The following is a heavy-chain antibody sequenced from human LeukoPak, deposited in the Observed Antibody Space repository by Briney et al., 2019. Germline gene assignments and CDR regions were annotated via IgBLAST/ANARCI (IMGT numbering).Heavy chain of an antibody. Sequence: SETLSLTCTVSGGSISSSSYYWGWIRQPPGKGLEWIGSIYYSGSTYYNPSLKSRVTISVDTSKNQFSLKLSSVTAADTAVYYCARGHYGSGSYNWFDPWGQGTLVTVSS. CDR2: IYYSGST. D-gene: IGHD3-10*01. CDR1: GGSISSSSYY. V-gene: IGHV4-39*07. CDR3: ARGHYGSGSYNWFDP. J-gene: IGHJ5*02.